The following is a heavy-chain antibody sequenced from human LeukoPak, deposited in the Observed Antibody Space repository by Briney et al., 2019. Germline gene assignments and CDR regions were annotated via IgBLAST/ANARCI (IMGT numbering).Heavy chain of an antibody. J-gene: IGHJ3*02. Sequence: ASVKVSCKASGYTFTGYYMHWVRQAPGQGLEWMGRIYPNSGGTNYAQKFQGRVTMTRDTSISTGYMELSSLRSDDTAVYYCARSHHSYDILTGYYATGAFDIWGQGTMVTVSS. CDR3: ARSHHSYDILTGYYATGAFDI. V-gene: IGHV1-2*06. CDR1: GYTFTGYY. D-gene: IGHD3-9*01. CDR2: IYPNSGGT.